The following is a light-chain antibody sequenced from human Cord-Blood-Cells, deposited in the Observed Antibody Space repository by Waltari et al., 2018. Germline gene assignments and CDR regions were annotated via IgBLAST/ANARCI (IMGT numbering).Light chain of an antibody. CDR2: GNS. V-gene: IGLV1-40*01. CDR1: SSNIGSGYA. J-gene: IGLJ1*01. Sequence: QSVLTQPPSVSGAPGHRVTISCTGSSSNIGSGYAVHWYHQLPGTAPKPLIYGNSNRPSGVPDRFSGSKSGTSASLAITGLQAEDEADYYCQSYDSSLSGYVFGTGTKVTVL. CDR3: QSYDSSLSGYV.